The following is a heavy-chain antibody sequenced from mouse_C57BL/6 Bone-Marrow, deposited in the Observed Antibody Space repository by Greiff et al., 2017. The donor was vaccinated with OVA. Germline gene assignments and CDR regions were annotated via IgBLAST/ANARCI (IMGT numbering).Heavy chain of an antibody. CDR2: INPYNGGT. V-gene: IGHV1-19*01. J-gene: IGHJ2*01. CDR3: ASSYGRFDY. D-gene: IGHD2-1*01. Sequence: EVQLVESGPVLVKPGASVKMSCKASGYTFTDYYMNWVKQSHGKSLEWIGVINPYNGGTSYNQKFKGKATLTVDKSSSTAYMELNSLTSEDSAVYYCASSYGRFDYWGKGTTLTVSS. CDR1: GYTFTDYY.